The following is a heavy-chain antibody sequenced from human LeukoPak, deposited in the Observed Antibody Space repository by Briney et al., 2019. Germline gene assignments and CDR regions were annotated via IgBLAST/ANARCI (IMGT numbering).Heavy chain of an antibody. CDR3: ARDAYYYGSGSYSRSPFDP. CDR1: GYTFTGYY. V-gene: IGHV1-2*04. J-gene: IGHJ5*02. D-gene: IGHD3-10*01. CDR2: INPNSGGT. Sequence: GASVKVSCKASGYTFTGYYMHWVRQAPGQGLEWMGWINPNSGGTNYAQKFQGWVTMTRDTSISTAYMELSRLRSDDTAVYYCARDAYYYGSGSYSRSPFDPWGQGTLVTVSS.